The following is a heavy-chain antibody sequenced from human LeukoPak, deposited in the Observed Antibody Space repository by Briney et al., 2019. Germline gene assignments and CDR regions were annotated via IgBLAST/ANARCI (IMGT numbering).Heavy chain of an antibody. D-gene: IGHD3-10*01. CDR3: ARDLAGHYYGSGSSFDY. CDR1: GFTFSSYW. CDR2: IREDGNEK. J-gene: IGHJ4*02. V-gene: IGHV3-7*01. Sequence: GALRLSCAASGFTFSSYWMSWVRQAPGRGLEWVANIREDGNEKYYADSVKGHFTISRDNAKNSLFLQMDSLRAEDTAVYYCARDLAGHYYGSGSSFDYRGQGTLVTVSS.